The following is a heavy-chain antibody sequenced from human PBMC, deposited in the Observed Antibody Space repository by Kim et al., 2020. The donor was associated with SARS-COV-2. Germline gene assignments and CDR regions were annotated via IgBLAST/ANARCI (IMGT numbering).Heavy chain of an antibody. Sequence: SVKVYCKASGGTFSSYAISWGRQAPGQGLEWMGRIIPILGIANYAQKFQGRVTITADKSTSTAYMELSSLRSEDTAMFYWASDIVVVPAAEYYYYYGMD. V-gene: IGHV1-69*04. CDR1: GGTFSSYA. CDR3: ASDIVVVPAAEYYYYYGMD. CDR2: IIPILGIA. D-gene: IGHD2-2*01. J-gene: IGHJ6*01.